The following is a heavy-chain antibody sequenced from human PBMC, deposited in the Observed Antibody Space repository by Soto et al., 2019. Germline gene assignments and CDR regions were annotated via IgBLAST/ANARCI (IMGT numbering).Heavy chain of an antibody. V-gene: IGHV1-18*04. J-gene: IGHJ2*01. Sequence: QVQLAQSGPEVKKPGASVKVSCKASGYTFSSHSISWMRQAPGQGLEWMGWINTYNGNTQYTQKLQGRVTLTTDTSTTTAYMERRSLRSDDTAVYYCASGVDKWLQLTTVDIWGRGTLVTVSS. CDR1: GYTFSSHS. D-gene: IGHD1-1*01. CDR3: ASGVDKWLQLTTVDI. CDR2: INTYNGNT.